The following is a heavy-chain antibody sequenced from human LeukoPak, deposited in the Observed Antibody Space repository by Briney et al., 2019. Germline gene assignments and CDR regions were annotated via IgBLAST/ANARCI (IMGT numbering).Heavy chain of an antibody. CDR2: IYSGGST. CDR3: ARDGIAAAGPDAFDI. J-gene: IGHJ3*02. D-gene: IGHD6-13*01. CDR1: GFTVSSNY. V-gene: IGHV3-53*01. Sequence: GGSLRLSCAASGFTVSSNYMSWVRQAPGKGLEWVSVIYSGGSTYYADSVKGRFTISRDNSKNTLYLQMNSLRAEDTAVYYCARDGIAAAGPDAFDIWGQGTMVTVSS.